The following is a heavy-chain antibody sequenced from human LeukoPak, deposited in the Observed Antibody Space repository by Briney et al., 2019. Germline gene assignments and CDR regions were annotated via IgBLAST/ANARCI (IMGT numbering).Heavy chain of an antibody. CDR2: ISYDGSNK. CDR3: AKDRSYSSGWYGNWFDP. J-gene: IGHJ5*02. CDR1: GFTFSSYG. D-gene: IGHD6-19*01. V-gene: IGHV3-30*18. Sequence: GRSLRLSCAASGFTFSSYGMHWVRQAPGKGLEWVAVISYDGSNKYYADSVKGRFTISRDNSKNTLYLQMNSLRAEDTAVYYCAKDRSYSSGWYGNWFDPWGLGTLVTVSS.